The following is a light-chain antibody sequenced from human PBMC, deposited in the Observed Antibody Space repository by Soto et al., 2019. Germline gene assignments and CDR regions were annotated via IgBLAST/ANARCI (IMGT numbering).Light chain of an antibody. CDR2: KAS. Sequence: DIQMTQSPSTLSASVGDRVTITCRASQSISSWLARYQQKPGKAPKLLIYKASSLESGVPSRFSGSGSGPEFTLTISSLQPDDFATYYCQQYNSYPLTFGGGTKVEIK. V-gene: IGKV1-5*03. J-gene: IGKJ4*01. CDR3: QQYNSYPLT. CDR1: QSISSW.